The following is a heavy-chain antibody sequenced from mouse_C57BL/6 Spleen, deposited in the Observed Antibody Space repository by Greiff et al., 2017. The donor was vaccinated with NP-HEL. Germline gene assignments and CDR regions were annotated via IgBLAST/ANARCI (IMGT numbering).Heavy chain of an antibody. CDR3: AKNGGEYGKGAMDY. V-gene: IGHV2-4*01. CDR1: GFSLTSYG. Sequence: QVQLKESGPGLVQPSQSLSITCTVSGFSLTSYGVHWVRQPPGKGLEWLGVIWSGGSTDYNAAFISRLSISKDNSKSQVFFKMNSLQADDTAIYYCAKNGGEYGKGAMDYWGQGTSVTVSS. J-gene: IGHJ4*01. D-gene: IGHD2-1*01. CDR2: IWSGGST.